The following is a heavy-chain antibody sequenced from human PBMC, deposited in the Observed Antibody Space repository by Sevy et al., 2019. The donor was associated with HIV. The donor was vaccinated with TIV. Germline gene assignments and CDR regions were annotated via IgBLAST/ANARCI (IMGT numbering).Heavy chain of an antibody. D-gene: IGHD3-3*01. CDR1: GGSISGHH. V-gene: IGHV4-59*11. J-gene: IGHJ4*02. Sequence: SESLSLICSVSGGSISGHHWSWIRRPPGKGLQWVGCVFSSGNTKYNPSLKSRVTISADTSKSHFSLKLTSATTAVTAVYFCARSGALGILDLGFDYWGQGTLVTVSS. CDR3: ARSGALGILDLGFDY. CDR2: VFSSGNT.